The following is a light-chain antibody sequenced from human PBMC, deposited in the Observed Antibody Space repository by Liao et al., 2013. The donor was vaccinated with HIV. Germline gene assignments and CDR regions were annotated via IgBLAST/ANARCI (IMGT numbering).Light chain of an antibody. Sequence: SYELTQPPSVSVSPGQTASITCSGDKLGDEYASWYQQKPGQSSVLVIYQDTRRPSGIPERFSGSNSGNTATLTISGTQAMDEAEYFCQTWDNSFVAFGGGTRLTVL. V-gene: IGLV3-1*01. CDR3: QTWDNSFVA. CDR2: QDT. J-gene: IGLJ2*01. CDR1: KLGDEY.